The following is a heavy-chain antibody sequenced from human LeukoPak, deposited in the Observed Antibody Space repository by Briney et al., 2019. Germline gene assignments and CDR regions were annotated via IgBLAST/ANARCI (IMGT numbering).Heavy chain of an antibody. CDR2: IIPIFGTA. V-gene: IGHV1-69*13. CDR3: AAGFGVVIERYFDY. Sequence: SVKVSCKASGGTFSSYAISWVRQAPGQGLEWRGEIIPIFGTANYAQKFQGRVTITADESTSTAYMELSSLRSEDTAVYYCAAGFGVVIERYFDYWGQGTLVTVSS. CDR1: GGTFSSYA. J-gene: IGHJ4*02. D-gene: IGHD3-3*01.